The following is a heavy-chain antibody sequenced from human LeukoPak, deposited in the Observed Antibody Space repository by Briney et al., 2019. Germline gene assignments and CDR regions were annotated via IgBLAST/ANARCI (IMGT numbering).Heavy chain of an antibody. CDR1: GYTFTGYY. Sequence: ASVKVCCKSSGYTFTGYYMHWERQAPGQGLEWMGRINPNSGGTNYAQTFQGRVTMTRDTSISTAYMELSRLRSDDTAVYYCARGEEYSYGFNYFDYWGQGTLVTVSS. J-gene: IGHJ4*02. CDR3: ARGEEYSYGFNYFDY. V-gene: IGHV1-2*06. D-gene: IGHD5-18*01. CDR2: INPNSGGT.